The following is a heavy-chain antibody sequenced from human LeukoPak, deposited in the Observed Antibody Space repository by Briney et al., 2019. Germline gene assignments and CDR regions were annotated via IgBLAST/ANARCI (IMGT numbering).Heavy chain of an antibody. V-gene: IGHV3-23*01. J-gene: IGHJ4*02. CDR3: AKEPNGYSYGYPYYFDY. CDR2: ISGSGDST. CDR1: GFTFSSYA. D-gene: IGHD5-18*01. Sequence: GGSLGLSCAASGFTFSSYAMSWVRQAPGKGLEWVSAISGSGDSTYYADSVKGRFTISRDNSKNTLYLQMNSLRAEDTAVYYCAKEPNGYSYGYPYYFDYWGQGTLVTVSS.